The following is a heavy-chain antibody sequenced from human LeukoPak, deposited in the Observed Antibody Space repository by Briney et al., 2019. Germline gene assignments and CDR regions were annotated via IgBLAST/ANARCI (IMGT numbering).Heavy chain of an antibody. J-gene: IGHJ6*02. Sequence: GGSLRLSCAASGFTFSSYAMHWVRQAPGKGLEWVAVISYDGSNKYYADSVKDRFTISRDNSKNTLYLQMNSLRAEDTAVYYCARDGWLQLVGYYYGMDVWGQGTTVTVSS. CDR1: GFTFSSYA. CDR3: ARDGWLQLVGYYYGMDV. D-gene: IGHD5-24*01. V-gene: IGHV3-30*04. CDR2: ISYDGSNK.